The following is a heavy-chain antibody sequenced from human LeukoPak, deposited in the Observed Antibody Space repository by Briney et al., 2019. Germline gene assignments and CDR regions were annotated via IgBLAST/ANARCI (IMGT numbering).Heavy chain of an antibody. CDR1: GGSISSYY. Sequence: SETLSLTCTVSGGSISSYYWSWIRQPPGKGLEWIGYIYYSGSTNYNPSLKSRVTVSVDTSKNQFSLKLSSVTAADTAVYYCARAKMVRGVIGGYYFDYWGQGTLVTVSS. D-gene: IGHD3-10*01. V-gene: IGHV4-59*01. CDR2: IYYSGST. J-gene: IGHJ4*02. CDR3: ARAKMVRGVIGGYYFDY.